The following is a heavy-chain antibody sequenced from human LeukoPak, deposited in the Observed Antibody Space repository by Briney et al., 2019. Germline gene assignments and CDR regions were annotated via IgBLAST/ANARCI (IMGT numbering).Heavy chain of an antibody. Sequence: VASVKVSCKASGYTFTGYYMHWVRQAPGQGLEWMGWINPNSGGTNYAQKFQGRVTMTRDTSISTAYKELSRLRSDDTAVYYCAIPLLTGDPPFDYWGQGTLVTVSS. J-gene: IGHJ4*02. D-gene: IGHD7-27*01. V-gene: IGHV1-2*02. CDR3: AIPLLTGDPPFDY. CDR2: INPNSGGT. CDR1: GYTFTGYY.